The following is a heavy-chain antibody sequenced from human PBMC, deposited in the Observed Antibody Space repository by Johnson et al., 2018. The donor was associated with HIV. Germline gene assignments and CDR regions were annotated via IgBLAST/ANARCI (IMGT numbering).Heavy chain of an antibody. CDR2: ISYDGSNK. J-gene: IGHJ3*02. V-gene: IGHV3-30*04. Sequence: QVQLVESGGGVVQPGRSLRLSCAASGFTFSSYAMHWVRQAPGKGLEWVAVISYDGSNKYYADSVKGRFTISRDNSKNTLYLQMNSLRAEDTAVYYCARETFGGNSGALDIWGQGTMVTVSS. CDR3: ARETFGGNSGALDI. CDR1: GFTFSSYA. D-gene: IGHD4-23*01.